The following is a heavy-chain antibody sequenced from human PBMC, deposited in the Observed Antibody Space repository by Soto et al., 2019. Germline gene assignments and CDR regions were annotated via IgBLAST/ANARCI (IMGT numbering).Heavy chain of an antibody. CDR3: ARGRDSSSWYRGAFDI. J-gene: IGHJ3*02. V-gene: IGHV3-21*04. D-gene: IGHD6-13*01. Sequence: EVQLVESGGGLVKPGGSLRLSCAVSGFTFSDNSMKWVRQAPGRGLEWVSSISSTSTYIFYADSVKGRFTISRDNAKNSLYLQMNSLRAEDTAVYYCARGRDSSSWYRGAFDIWGQGTMVTVSS. CDR1: GFTFSDNS. CDR2: ISSTSTYI.